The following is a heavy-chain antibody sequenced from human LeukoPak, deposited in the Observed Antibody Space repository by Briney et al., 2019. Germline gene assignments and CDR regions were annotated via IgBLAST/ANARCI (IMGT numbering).Heavy chain of an antibody. D-gene: IGHD3-9*01. J-gene: IGHJ4*02. CDR1: GFTFSSYG. Sequence: PGRSLRLSCAASGFTFSSYGMHWVRQAPGKGLEWVAVIWYDGGNKYYADSVKGRFTISRDNSKNTLYLQMNSLRAEDTAVYYCARGGYYDILTGYLDYWGQGTLVTVSS. CDR3: ARGGYYDILTGYLDY. CDR2: IWYDGGNK. V-gene: IGHV3-33*01.